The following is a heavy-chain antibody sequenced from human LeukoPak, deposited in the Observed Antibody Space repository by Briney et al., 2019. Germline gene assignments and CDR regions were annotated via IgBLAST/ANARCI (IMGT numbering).Heavy chain of an antibody. D-gene: IGHD3-10*01. CDR3: ARGAMVRGVINIYYYYYMDV. CDR2: INTNTGNP. Sequence: ASVKVSCKASGYTFTSYAMNWVRQAPGQGLEGMGWINTNTGNPTYAQGFTGRFVFSLDTSVSTAYLQISSLKAEDTAVYYCARGAMVRGVINIYYYYYMDVWGKGTTVTVSS. CDR1: GYTFTSYA. J-gene: IGHJ6*03. V-gene: IGHV7-4-1*02.